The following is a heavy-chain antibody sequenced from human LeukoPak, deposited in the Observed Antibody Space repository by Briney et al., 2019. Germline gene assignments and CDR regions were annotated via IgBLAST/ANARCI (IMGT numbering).Heavy chain of an antibody. CDR2: INPSGGST. J-gene: IGHJ3*02. D-gene: IGHD3-22*01. Sequence: GASVKVSCKASGYTFTSYYMHWVRQAPGQGLEWMGIINPSGGSTSYAQKFQGRVTMTGDTSTSTVYMELSSLRSEDTAVYYCARETRYYYDSSGYGFDIWGQGTMVTVSS. CDR3: ARETRYYYDSSGYGFDI. V-gene: IGHV1-46*01. CDR1: GYTFTSYY.